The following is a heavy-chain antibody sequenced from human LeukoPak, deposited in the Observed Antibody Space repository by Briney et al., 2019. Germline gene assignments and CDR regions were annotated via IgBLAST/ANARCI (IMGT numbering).Heavy chain of an antibody. V-gene: IGHV3-30*02. CDR2: IRYDGNIQ. D-gene: IGHD6-19*01. CDR3: ATIAMAGPFDY. CDR1: GFPFGSYA. J-gene: IGHJ4*02. Sequence: GGSLRLSCAVAGFPFGSYAMHWVRQAPGKGLEWVAFIRYDGNIQYYADSVKGRFTISRDNSKDTLYLQMSSLRAEDTAVYYRATIAMAGPFDYWGQGTLVTVSS.